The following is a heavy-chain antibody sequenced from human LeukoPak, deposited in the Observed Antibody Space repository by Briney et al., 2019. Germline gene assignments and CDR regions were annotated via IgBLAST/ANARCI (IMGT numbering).Heavy chain of an antibody. CDR1: GYTFTGYY. CDR2: INPNSGGT. CDR3: ARAVAGTFYYYGMDV. D-gene: IGHD6-19*01. Sequence: ASVKVSCKASGYTFTGYYMHWVRQAPGQGLEWMGWINPNSGGTNYAQKFQGRVTMTRDTSISTAYMELSRLRSDDTAVYYCARAVAGTFYYYGMDVWGQGTTVTASS. J-gene: IGHJ6*02. V-gene: IGHV1-2*02.